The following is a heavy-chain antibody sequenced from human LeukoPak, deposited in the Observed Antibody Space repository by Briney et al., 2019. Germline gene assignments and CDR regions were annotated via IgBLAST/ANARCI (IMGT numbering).Heavy chain of an antibody. CDR2: IYYSGST. J-gene: IGHJ3*02. Sequence: SETLSLTCTVSGGSISSGDYYWSWIRQPPGKGLEWIGYIYYSGSTYYNPSLKSRVTISVDTSKNTVSLKLSSVTASDTAKYYCATTDLGPCSSSRCPEDAFDIWGHGTMVTVSP. CDR1: GGSISSGDYY. CDR3: ATTDLGPCSSSRCPEDAFDI. V-gene: IGHV4-30-4*01. D-gene: IGHD2-2*01.